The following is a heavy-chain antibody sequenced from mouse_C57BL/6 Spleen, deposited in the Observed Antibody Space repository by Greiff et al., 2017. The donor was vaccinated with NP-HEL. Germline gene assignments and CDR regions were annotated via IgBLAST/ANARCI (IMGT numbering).Heavy chain of an antibody. Sequence: QVQLKESGPELVKPGASVKISCKASGYAFSSSWMNWVKQRPGKGLEWIGRIYPGDGDTNYNGKFKGKATLTADTSSSTSYMQLSRLTSEDSAVYFCARRDYGKVGMDYWGQGTSVTVSS. J-gene: IGHJ4*01. V-gene: IGHV1-82*01. CDR3: ARRDYGKVGMDY. D-gene: IGHD1-1*01. CDR2: IYPGDGDT. CDR1: GYAFSSSW.